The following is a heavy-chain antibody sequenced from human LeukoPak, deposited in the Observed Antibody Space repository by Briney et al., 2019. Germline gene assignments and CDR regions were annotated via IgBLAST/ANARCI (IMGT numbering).Heavy chain of an antibody. V-gene: IGHV2-5*02. J-gene: IGHJ6*02. CDR2: IYGDDNK. CDR3: AHDSPGNLGFDV. D-gene: IGHD3-16*01. CDR1: GFSLSTIEVG. Sequence: SGPTLVKPTQTLTLTCIFSGFSLSTIEVGVAWIRQPPGKALEWLALIYGDDNKRYSPSLKSRLTITKDTSKNQVVLTMTNMDPVDTATYYCAHDSPGNLGFDVWGQGTTVTVSS.